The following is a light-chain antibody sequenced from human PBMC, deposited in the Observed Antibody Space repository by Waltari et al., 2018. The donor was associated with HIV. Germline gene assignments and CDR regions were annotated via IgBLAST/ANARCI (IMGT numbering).Light chain of an antibody. CDR2: RNN. V-gene: IGLV1-47*01. CDR1: HSNIGSNY. J-gene: IGLJ3*02. Sequence: QSALTQTPSASGTPGQRVTMSCSGSHSNIGSNYVSWYQQIPGTAPKLLISRNNQRPSGVPDRFSGSKSGTSASLAISGLRSEDEADYYCAAWDNRLSAWVFGGGTKVTVL. CDR3: AAWDNRLSAWV.